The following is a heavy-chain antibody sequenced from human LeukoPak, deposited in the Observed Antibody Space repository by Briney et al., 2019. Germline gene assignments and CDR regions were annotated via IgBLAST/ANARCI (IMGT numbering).Heavy chain of an antibody. V-gene: IGHV4-34*01. Sequence: TSETLSLTCAVYGGSSIGYSWSWVRQPPGKGLEWIGEINHSGSTNYNPSLKSRVTISVDTSKNQFSLKLSSVTAADTAVYYCARAPPSITIFGVVINYFDYWGQGTLVTVSS. CDR1: GGSSIGYS. CDR2: INHSGST. J-gene: IGHJ4*02. CDR3: ARAPPSITIFGVVINYFDY. D-gene: IGHD3-3*01.